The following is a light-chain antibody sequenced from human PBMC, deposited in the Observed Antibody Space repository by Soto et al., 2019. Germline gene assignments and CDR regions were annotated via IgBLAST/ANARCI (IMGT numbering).Light chain of an antibody. CDR1: SSDVGSYNL. Sequence: QSVLTQPASVSGSPGQSITISCTGTSSDVGSYNLVSWYQQHPGKAPKLMIYEVSKRPSGVSNRFSGSKSGNTASLTISGLQAEDEADYYCCSYAGSRRVFGTETKVTVL. CDR3: CSYAGSRRV. V-gene: IGLV2-23*02. CDR2: EVS. J-gene: IGLJ1*01.